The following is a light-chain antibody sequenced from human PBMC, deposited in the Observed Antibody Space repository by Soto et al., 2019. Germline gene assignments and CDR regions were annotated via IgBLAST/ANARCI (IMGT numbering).Light chain of an antibody. CDR3: QQTHRTPWT. CDR2: TAS. J-gene: IGKJ1*01. CDR1: QSINNY. Sequence: DIQMTQSPSSLSASVGDRVTITCRASQSINNYLNWYQQRPGEAPNLLIHTASTLQSGDPPRFSGGGSGTDFTLTISSLQPEDFATYYCQQTHRTPWTFGQGTRWIS. V-gene: IGKV1-39*01.